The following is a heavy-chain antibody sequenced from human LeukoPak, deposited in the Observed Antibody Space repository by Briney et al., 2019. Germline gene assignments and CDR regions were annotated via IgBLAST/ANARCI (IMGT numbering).Heavy chain of an antibody. CDR3: GRNRPRGASRFFLVQ. D-gene: IGHD3-3*01. Sequence: GGSLRLSCAASGFTFSSFAMTWVRQAPGKGLEWVSSMSSGGTYIYYPDSVRGRFTISRDNAKNSLYLLMNNLRPEDTGVYYWGRNRPRGASRFFLVQGGKGTLVPVSS. V-gene: IGHV3-21*01. CDR1: GFTFSSFA. J-gene: IGHJ4*02. CDR2: MSSGGTYI.